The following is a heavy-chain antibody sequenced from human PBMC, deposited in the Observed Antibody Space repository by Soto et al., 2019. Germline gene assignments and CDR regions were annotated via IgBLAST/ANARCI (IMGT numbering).Heavy chain of an antibody. CDR3: ARTPYQVAGGY. Sequence: QVQLVQSGAEVKKPGSSVKVSCKASGGTFSSYTISWVRQAPGQGLEWMGRIIPILGIANYAQKFQGRVTITADKATSTAYMELSSLRSEDTAVYYCARTPYQVAGGYWGQGTLVTVSS. CDR2: IIPILGIA. V-gene: IGHV1-69*02. D-gene: IGHD6-19*01. J-gene: IGHJ4*02. CDR1: GGTFSSYT.